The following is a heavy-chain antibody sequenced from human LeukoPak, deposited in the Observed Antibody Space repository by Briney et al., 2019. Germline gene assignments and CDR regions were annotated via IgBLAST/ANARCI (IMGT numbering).Heavy chain of an antibody. CDR2: ISGSGGST. D-gene: IGHD6-6*01. J-gene: IGHJ6*03. CDR1: GFTFSSYA. Sequence: GGSLRLSCAASGFTFSSYAMSWVRQAPGQGLEWVSAISGSGGSTYYADSVKGRFTISRDNSKNTLYLQMNSLRAEDTAVYYCAKVGSSSSEYYYYYYMDVWGKGTTVTVSS. CDR3: AKVGSSSSEYYYYYYMDV. V-gene: IGHV3-23*01.